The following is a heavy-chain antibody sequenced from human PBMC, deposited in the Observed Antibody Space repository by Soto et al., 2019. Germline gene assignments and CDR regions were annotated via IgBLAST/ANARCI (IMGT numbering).Heavy chain of an antibody. CDR3: ARALRGGGKSYYYGMDV. J-gene: IGHJ6*02. CDR2: IIPIFGTA. Sequence: SVKVSCKASGGTFSSYAISWVRQAPGQGLEWMGGIIPIFGTANYAQKFQGRVTITADESTSTAYMELSGLRSEDTAVYYCARALRGGGKSYYYGMDVWGQGTTVTVSS. V-gene: IGHV1-69*13. CDR1: GGTFSSYA. D-gene: IGHD2-15*01.